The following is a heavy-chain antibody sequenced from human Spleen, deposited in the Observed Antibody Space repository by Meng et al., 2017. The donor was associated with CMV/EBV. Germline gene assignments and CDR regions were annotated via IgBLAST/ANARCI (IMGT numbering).Heavy chain of an antibody. Sequence: GESLKISCAASGFTFSSYSMNWVRQAPGKGLEWVTSISSSSSYIYYADSVKGRFTISRDNAKNSLYLQMNSLRAEDTAVYYCARDGGDGSNDFDYWGQGTLVTVSS. CDR3: ARDGGDGSNDFDY. CDR1: GFTFSSYS. CDR2: ISSSSSYI. J-gene: IGHJ4*02. D-gene: IGHD5-24*01. V-gene: IGHV3-21*01.